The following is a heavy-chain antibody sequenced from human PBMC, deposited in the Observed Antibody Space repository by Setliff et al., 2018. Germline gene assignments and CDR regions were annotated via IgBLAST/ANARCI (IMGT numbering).Heavy chain of an antibody. CDR1: GGSVSSHY. D-gene: IGHD6-6*01. V-gene: IGHV4-59*02. J-gene: IGHJ4*02. Sequence: ETLSLTCTVSGGSVSSHYWSWIRQPPGKGLEWIGFIFYSGDTKSNPSLKSRVTMSIDTSKDQFSLKLISMSAADTAVYFCARGRNIAARLLDSWGQGALVTVSS. CDR3: ARGRNIAARLLDS. CDR2: IFYSGDT.